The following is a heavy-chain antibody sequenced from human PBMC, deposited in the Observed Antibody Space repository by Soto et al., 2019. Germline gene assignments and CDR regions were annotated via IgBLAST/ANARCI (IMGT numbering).Heavy chain of an antibody. Sequence: EVQLVESGGGLAKPGGSLRLSCAASGFTFSNAWMNWVRQGPGKGLEWVGRIKSKSDGGTTDYAAPVKGRFTISRDDSINTLYLQMSSLKTEDTALYYCVTSTKDLTDHYYLHGMDVWGQGTTVTVSS. CDR3: VTSTKDLTDHYYLHGMDV. V-gene: IGHV3-15*07. J-gene: IGHJ6*02. CDR1: GFTFSNAW. D-gene: IGHD3-10*01. CDR2: IKSKSDGGTT.